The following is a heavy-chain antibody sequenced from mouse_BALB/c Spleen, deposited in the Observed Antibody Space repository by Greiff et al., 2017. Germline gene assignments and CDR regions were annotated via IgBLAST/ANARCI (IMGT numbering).Heavy chain of an antibody. J-gene: IGHJ3*01. CDR2: ISTYYGDA. D-gene: IGHD2-3*01. Sequence: QVQLQQSGAELVRPGVSVKISCKGSGYTFTDYAMHWVKQSHAKSLEWIGVISTYYGDASHNQKFKGKATMTVDKSSSTAYMELARLTSEDSAIYYCARTIYDGYGFAYWGQGTLVTVSA. CDR1: GYTFTDYA. V-gene: IGHV1S137*01. CDR3: ARTIYDGYGFAY.